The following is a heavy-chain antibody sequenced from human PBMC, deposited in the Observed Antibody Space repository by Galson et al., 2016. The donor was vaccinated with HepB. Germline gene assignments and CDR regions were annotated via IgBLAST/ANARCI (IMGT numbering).Heavy chain of an antibody. CDR3: AWSHVSTGGTRYFDY. CDR1: GFTFSSYC. J-gene: IGHJ4*02. CDR2: MNQDGSER. V-gene: IGHV3-7*04. Sequence: SLRLSCAASGFTFSSYCMNWVRQAPGKGLEWVANMNQDGSERYYVDSVKGRFTVSRDNANNALYLQISSLRVEDTAVYYCAWSHVSTGGTRYFDYWGQGALVTVSS. D-gene: IGHD2-15*01.